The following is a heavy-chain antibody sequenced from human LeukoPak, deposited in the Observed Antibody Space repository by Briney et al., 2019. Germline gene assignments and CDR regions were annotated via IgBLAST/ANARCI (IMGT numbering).Heavy chain of an antibody. Sequence: SVKVSCKASGGTFSSYAISWVRQAPGQGLEWMGGIIPIFGTANYAQKFQGRVTITADESTSTAYMELSSLRSEDTAVYYCARVFSGSPGGYYYYGMDVWGQGNTVTVSS. CDR1: GGTFSSYA. CDR2: IIPIFGTA. CDR3: ARVFSGSPGGYYYYGMDV. D-gene: IGHD1-26*01. J-gene: IGHJ6*02. V-gene: IGHV1-69*13.